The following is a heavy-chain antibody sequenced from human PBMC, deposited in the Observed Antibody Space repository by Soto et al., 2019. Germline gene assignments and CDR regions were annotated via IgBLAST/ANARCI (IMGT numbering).Heavy chain of an antibody. CDR3: ARTTVTTFSGMDV. CDR1: GGTFSSYA. D-gene: IGHD4-17*01. CDR2: IIPIFGTA. J-gene: IGHJ6*02. Sequence: ASVKVSCKASGGTFSSYAISWVRQAPGQGLEWMGGIIPIFGTANYAQKFQGRVTIIADESTSTAYMELSSLRSEDTAVYYCARTTVTTFSGMDVWGQGTTVTVSS. V-gene: IGHV1-69*13.